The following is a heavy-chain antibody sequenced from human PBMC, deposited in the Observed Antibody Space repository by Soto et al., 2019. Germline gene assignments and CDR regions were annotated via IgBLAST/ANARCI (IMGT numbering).Heavy chain of an antibody. CDR3: ARGSEGFGELFYYYYYMDV. CDR1: GFTFSSYW. CDR2: IKQDGSEK. J-gene: IGHJ6*03. Sequence: GGSLRLSCAASGFTFSSYWMSWVRQAPGKGLEWVANIKQDGSEKYYVDSVKGRFTISRDNAKNSLYLQMNSLRAEDTAVYYCARGSEGFGELFYYYYYMDVWGKGTTVTVSS. D-gene: IGHD3-10*01. V-gene: IGHV3-7*04.